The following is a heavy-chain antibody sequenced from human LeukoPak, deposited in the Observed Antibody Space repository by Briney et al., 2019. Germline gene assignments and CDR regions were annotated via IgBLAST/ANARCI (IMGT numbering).Heavy chain of an antibody. J-gene: IGHJ4*02. D-gene: IGHD7-27*01. CDR3: ATLGSFDY. Sequence: SETLSLTCTVSSGSITRHYWTWIRQPPGKGLEWIGYIHYGGSTNYNPSLTSRVTISVDTSKNQYSPKLSSVTAADTAVYYWATLGSFDYWGQGTLVTVCS. CDR1: SGSITRHY. CDR2: IHYGGST. V-gene: IGHV4-59*11.